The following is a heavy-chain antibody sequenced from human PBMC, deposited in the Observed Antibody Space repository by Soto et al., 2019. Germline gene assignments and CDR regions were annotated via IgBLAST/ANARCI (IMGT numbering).Heavy chain of an antibody. J-gene: IGHJ6*02. CDR2: IYYSGST. CDR1: GGSISSGGYY. D-gene: IGHD2-21*02. Sequence: PSETLSLTCTVSGGSISSGGYYWSWIRQHPGKGLEWIGYIYYSGSTYYNPSLKSRVTISVDTSKNQFSLKLSSVTAADTAVYYCARVPPAYCGGDCYPHDYYYYGMDVWGQGTTVTVSS. CDR3: ARVPPAYCGGDCYPHDYYYYGMDV. V-gene: IGHV4-31*03.